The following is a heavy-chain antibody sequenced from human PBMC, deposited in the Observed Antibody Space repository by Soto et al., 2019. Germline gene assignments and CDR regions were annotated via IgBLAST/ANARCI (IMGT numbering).Heavy chain of an antibody. CDR3: AKRVNSGPGSQYFDY. V-gene: IGHV3-23*01. J-gene: IGHJ4*02. Sequence: GGSLRLSCAASGFTFSSYSMSWVRQAPGKGLEWVSGFRSGGDDGTTYYADSVNGRFTISRDNSKNTLFLQMDSLRAEDTAIYYCAKRVNSGPGSQYFDYWGQGTLVTVSS. D-gene: IGHD3-10*01. CDR2: FRSGGDDGTT. CDR1: GFTFSSYS.